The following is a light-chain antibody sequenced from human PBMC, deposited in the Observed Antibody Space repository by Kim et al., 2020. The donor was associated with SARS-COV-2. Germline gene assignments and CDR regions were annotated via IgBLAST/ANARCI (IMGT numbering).Light chain of an antibody. CDR1: SLRSYY. CDR2: GKN. CDR3: NSRDSNDNVL. J-gene: IGLJ2*01. V-gene: IGLV3-19*01. Sequence: SSELTQDPAVSVALGQTVRITCQGDSLRSYYATWYQQKPGQAPILVIYGKNNRPSGIPDRFSGSSSGNTASLTITGTQAGDEADYYCNSRDSNDNVLFGGGTQLTAL.